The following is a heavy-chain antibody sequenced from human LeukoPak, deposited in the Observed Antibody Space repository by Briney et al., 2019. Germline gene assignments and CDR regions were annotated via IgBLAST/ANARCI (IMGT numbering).Heavy chain of an antibody. V-gene: IGHV1-2*06. CDR1: GGTFSSYA. CDR3: AREDNLGSGSSPNDY. CDR2: INPKSGGT. Sequence: GASVKVSCKASGGTFSSYAISWVRQAPGQGLEWMGRINPKSGGTNYAQKFQGRVTMTRDTSISTAHMELSRLGSDDTAVYYCAREDNLGSGSSPNDYWGQGTLVTVSS. D-gene: IGHD6-19*01. J-gene: IGHJ4*02.